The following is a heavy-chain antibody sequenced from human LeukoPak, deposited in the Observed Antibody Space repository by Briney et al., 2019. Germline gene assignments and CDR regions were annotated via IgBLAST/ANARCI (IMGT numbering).Heavy chain of an antibody. Sequence: PGGSLRLSCAASGFTFSSYGMHWVRQAPGKGLEWVAVISYDGSNKYYADSVKGRFTISRDNSKNTLYLQMNSLRAEDTAVYYCAKRDGSGIDFWGQGTLVTVSS. CDR3: AKRDGSGIDF. D-gene: IGHD3-10*01. J-gene: IGHJ4*02. CDR2: ISYDGSNK. CDR1: GFTFSSYG. V-gene: IGHV3-30*18.